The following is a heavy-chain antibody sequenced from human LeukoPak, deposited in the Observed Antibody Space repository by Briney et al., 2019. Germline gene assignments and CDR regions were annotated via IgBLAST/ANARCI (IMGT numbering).Heavy chain of an antibody. CDR3: AKSRLAYQLLLRPGYXXXDP. J-gene: IGHJ5*02. V-gene: IGHV3-30*18. CDR2: ISYDGSNK. Sequence: GGSLRLSFAASGFTFSSYGMHWARQPPGKGLEWVAVISYDGSNKYYADSVKGRFTISRDNSKNTLYLQMNSLRAEDTAVYYCAKSRLAYQLLLRPGYXXXDPWGQGTLVTVSS. CDR1: GFTFSSYG. D-gene: IGHD2-2*01.